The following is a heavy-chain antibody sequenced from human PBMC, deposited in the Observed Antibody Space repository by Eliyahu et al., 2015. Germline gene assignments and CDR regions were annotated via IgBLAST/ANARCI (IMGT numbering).Heavy chain of an antibody. Sequence: QLQLQESGPGLVKPSETLSLTCTVSGGSISSPNYXWGWIRQPPGNGLEWIGTISYSGSTYYNPSLKSRVTISVDTSRNQFFLRLSSVTAADTSFYYCARSPSGLFDSWGQGTLATVSS. CDR3: ARSPSGLFDS. CDR1: GGSISSPNYX. CDR2: ISYSGST. J-gene: IGHJ4*02. V-gene: IGHV4-39*01. D-gene: IGHD6-19*01.